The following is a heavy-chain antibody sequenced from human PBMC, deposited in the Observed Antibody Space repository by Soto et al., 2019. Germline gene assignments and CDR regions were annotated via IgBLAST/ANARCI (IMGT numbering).Heavy chain of an antibody. Sequence: SETLSLTCAVSGGSISSSNSWRWVRQHPGKGLEWIGEIYHSGSNNYNPSLKSRVTISVDKSKSQFSLKLSSVTAADTAVYYCARALRADYYYYGMDVWGQGTTFTVSS. CDR3: ARALRADYYYYGMDV. V-gene: IGHV4-4*02. CDR1: GGSISSSNS. J-gene: IGHJ6*02. CDR2: IYHSGSN. D-gene: IGHD4-17*01.